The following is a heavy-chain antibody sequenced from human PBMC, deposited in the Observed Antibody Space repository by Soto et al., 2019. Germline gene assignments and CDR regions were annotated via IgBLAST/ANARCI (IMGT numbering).Heavy chain of an antibody. CDR2: IYYSGST. CDR1: GGSISSYY. CDR3: ARENYRFDP. J-gene: IGHJ5*02. D-gene: IGHD1-7*01. V-gene: IGHV4-59*01. Sequence: QVQLQESGPGLVKPSETLSLTCTVSGGSISSYYWSWIRQPPGKGLEWIGYIYYSGSTNYNPSLKSRVTVSVDTSKNHFSLKLSSVTAADTAVYYWARENYRFDPWGQGTLVTVSS.